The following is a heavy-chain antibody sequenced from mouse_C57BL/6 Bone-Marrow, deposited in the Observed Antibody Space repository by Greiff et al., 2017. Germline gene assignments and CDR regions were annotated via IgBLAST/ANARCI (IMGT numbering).Heavy chain of an antibody. J-gene: IGHJ3*01. CDR3: ARRGTIYYEYD. D-gene: IGHD2-4*01. CDR1: GYTFTSYG. CDR2: IYPRSGHT. V-gene: IGHV1-81*01. Sequence: VQLQQSGAELARPGASVKLSCKASGYTFTSYGISWVKQRTGQGLEWIGEIYPRSGHTYYNEKFKGKSTLTADKASSTADMELRSLTSEDSAVYFCARRGTIYYEYDWGQGTLVTVSA.